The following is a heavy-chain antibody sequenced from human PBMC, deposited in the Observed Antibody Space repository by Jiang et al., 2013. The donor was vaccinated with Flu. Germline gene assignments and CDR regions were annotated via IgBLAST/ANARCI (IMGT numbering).Heavy chain of an antibody. J-gene: IGHJ5*02. CDR1: GGSISSGGYY. Sequence: GSGLVKPSQTLSLTCTVSGGSISSGGYYWSRIRQHPGKGLEWIGYIYYSGSTYYNPSLKSRVTISVDTSKNQFSLKLSSVTAADTAVYYCARDLGDSSGFNWFDPWGQGTLVTVSS. CDR3: ARDLGDSSGFNWFDP. V-gene: IGHV4-31*03. D-gene: IGHD3-22*01. CDR2: IYYSGST.